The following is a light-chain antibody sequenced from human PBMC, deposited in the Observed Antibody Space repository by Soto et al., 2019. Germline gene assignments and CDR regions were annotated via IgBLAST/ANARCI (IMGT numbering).Light chain of an antibody. CDR2: GAS. J-gene: IGKJ1*01. CDR3: QQYGSSPRT. Sequence: EIVLTQSPGTLSLSPVERATLSCRASQSVSSNYLAWYQQNPGQAPRLLIYGASIRATGIPDRFSGSGSETDFTLTISRLEPEDFAVYYCQQYGSSPRTFGQGTKVDIK. V-gene: IGKV3-20*01. CDR1: QSVSSNY.